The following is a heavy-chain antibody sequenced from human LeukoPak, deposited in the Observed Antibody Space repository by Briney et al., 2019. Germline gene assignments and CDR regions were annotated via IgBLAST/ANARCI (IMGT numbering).Heavy chain of an antibody. J-gene: IGHJ3*02. CDR1: GFTFSSYS. Sequence: GGSLRLSCAASGFTFSSYSMNWVRQAPGKGLEWVAVISYDGSNKYYADSVKGRFTISRDNSKNTLYLQMNSLRAEDTAVYYCATRRPDYYDSSGYYYQDAFDIWGQGTMVTVSS. CDR3: ATRRPDYYDSSGYYYQDAFDI. CDR2: ISYDGSNK. D-gene: IGHD3-22*01. V-gene: IGHV3-30*03.